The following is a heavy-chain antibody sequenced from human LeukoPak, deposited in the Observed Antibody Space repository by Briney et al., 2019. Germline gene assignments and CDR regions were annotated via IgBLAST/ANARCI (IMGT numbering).Heavy chain of an antibody. CDR3: AREGGTVYYFDY. CDR1: GFTFSSYW. CDR2: INSDGSST. V-gene: IGHV3-74*01. J-gene: IGHJ4*02. Sequence: PGGSQRLSCAASGFTFSSYWMHWVRQAPGKGLVWVSRINSDGSSTSYADSVKGRSTISRDNAKNTLYLQMNSLRAEDTAVYYCAREGGTVYYFDYWGQGTLVTVSS. D-gene: IGHD1/OR15-1a*01.